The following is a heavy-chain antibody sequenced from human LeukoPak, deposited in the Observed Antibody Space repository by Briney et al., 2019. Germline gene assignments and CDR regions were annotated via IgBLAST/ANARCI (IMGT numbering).Heavy chain of an antibody. J-gene: IGHJ6*03. CDR2: IYTSGST. CDR1: GGSISSYY. V-gene: IGHV4-4*07. CDR3: ARDSEVPAADYYYYYYYMDV. Sequence: SETLSLTCTVSGGSISSYYRSWIRQPAGKGLEWIGRIYTSGSTNYNPSLKSRVTMSVDTSKNQFSLKLSSVTAADTAVYYCARDSEVPAADYYYYYYYMDVWGKGTTVTVSS. D-gene: IGHD2-2*01.